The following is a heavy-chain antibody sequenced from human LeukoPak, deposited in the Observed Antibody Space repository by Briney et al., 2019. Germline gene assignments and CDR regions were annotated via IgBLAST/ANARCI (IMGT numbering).Heavy chain of an antibody. J-gene: IGHJ4*02. D-gene: IGHD6-19*01. CDR3: ARVKFAWLASLDY. V-gene: IGHV1-8*01. CDR1: GYTFTSYD. CDR2: MNPNSGNT. Sequence: ASVKVSCKASGYTFTSYDINWVRQATGQGIEWMGWMNPNSGNTGYAQKFQGRVTMTRNTSISTAYMELSSLRSEDTAVYYCARVKFAWLASLDYWGQGTLVTVSS.